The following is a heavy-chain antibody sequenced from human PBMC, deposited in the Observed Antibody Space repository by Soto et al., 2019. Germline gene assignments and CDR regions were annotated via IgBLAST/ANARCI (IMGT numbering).Heavy chain of an antibody. J-gene: IGHJ6*03. D-gene: IGHD6-6*01. Sequence: PGGSLRLSCTASGFTFSSYGMHWVRQAPGKGLEWVAVIWYDGSNKYYADSVKDRFTISRDNSKNTLYLQMNSLRAEDTAVYYCAREDGSSAGYYMDVWGKGTTVTVSS. CDR1: GFTFSSYG. CDR3: AREDGSSAGYYMDV. V-gene: IGHV3-33*01. CDR2: IWYDGSNK.